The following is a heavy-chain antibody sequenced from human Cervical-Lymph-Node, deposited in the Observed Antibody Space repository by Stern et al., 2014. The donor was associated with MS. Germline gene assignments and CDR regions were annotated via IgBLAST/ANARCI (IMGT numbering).Heavy chain of an antibody. V-gene: IGHV3-30*04. Sequence: QVQLVQSGGGVVQPGRSPRLSCAVSGFTFSRYAMHWVRQAPGKGLEWVAAIAYHGSNKDYADSVKGRFTISRDNSKNTLYLQMDSLRAEDTAVYYCARGPVGATTYFDYWGQGTLVTVSS. CDR1: GFTFSRYA. J-gene: IGHJ4*02. D-gene: IGHD1-26*01. CDR2: IAYHGSNK. CDR3: ARGPVGATTYFDY.